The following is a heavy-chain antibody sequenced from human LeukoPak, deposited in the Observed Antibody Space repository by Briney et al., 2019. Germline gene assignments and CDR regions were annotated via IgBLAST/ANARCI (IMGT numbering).Heavy chain of an antibody. Sequence: GESLQISCKGSGYSFTSYWIGWVRQMPGKGLEWMGIIYPGDSDTRYSPSFQGQVTISADKSISTAYLQWSSLKVSDTAMYYCARHKTVTTPDYWGQGTLVTVSS. CDR2: IYPGDSDT. D-gene: IGHD4-17*01. V-gene: IGHV5-51*01. CDR1: GYSFTSYW. J-gene: IGHJ4*02. CDR3: ARHKTVTTPDY.